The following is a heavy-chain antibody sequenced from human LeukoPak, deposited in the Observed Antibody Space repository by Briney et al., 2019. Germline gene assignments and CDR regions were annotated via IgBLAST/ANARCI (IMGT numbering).Heavy chain of an antibody. D-gene: IGHD3-3*01. V-gene: IGHV3-21*01. Sequence: GGSLRLPCTASGFTFSSYAMSWVRRAPGKGLEWVSSISSSSSYIYYADSVKGRFTISRDNAKNSLYLQMNSLRAEDTAVYYCARDRIIVEWDFWGQGTLVTVSS. CDR1: GFTFSSYA. CDR2: ISSSSSYI. CDR3: ARDRIIVEWDF. J-gene: IGHJ4*02.